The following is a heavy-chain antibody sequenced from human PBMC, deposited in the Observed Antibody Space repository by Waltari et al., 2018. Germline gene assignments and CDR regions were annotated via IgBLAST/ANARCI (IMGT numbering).Heavy chain of an antibody. J-gene: IGHJ4*02. CDR2: INHSGST. D-gene: IGHD1-26*01. CDR3: ARGPLRFSWDRFDY. CDR1: GGSFSGYY. V-gene: IGHV4-34*01. Sequence: QVQLQQWGAGLLKPSETLSLTCAVYGGSFSGYYWSWIRPPPGKGLEWIGEINHSGSTNYNPSLKSRVTISVDTSKNQISLKLSSVTAADTAVYYCARGPLRFSWDRFDYWGQGTLVTVSS.